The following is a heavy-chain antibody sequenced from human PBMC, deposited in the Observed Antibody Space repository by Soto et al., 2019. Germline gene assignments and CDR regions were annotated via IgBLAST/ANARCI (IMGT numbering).Heavy chain of an antibody. CDR2: ISNSGGTT. CDR1: GFAFSTYA. Sequence: EVHLLESGGGLVQPGGSLRLSCAASGFAFSTYAMTWVRQAPGKGLEWVSSISNSGGTTFYADSVKGRFTFSRDNSKNTLYLQINSLRAEDTALYYCAKELSYNSGRPFDYWGQGTLVTVSS. D-gene: IGHD3-10*01. J-gene: IGHJ4*02. CDR3: AKELSYNSGRPFDY. V-gene: IGHV3-23*01.